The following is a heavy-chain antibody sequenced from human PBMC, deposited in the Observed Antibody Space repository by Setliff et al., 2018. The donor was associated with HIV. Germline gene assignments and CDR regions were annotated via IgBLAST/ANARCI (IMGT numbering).Heavy chain of an antibody. J-gene: IGHJ6*02. CDR1: GGSISSSSYY. CDR3: ARAMRGVVVTNMYYYYGMDV. D-gene: IGHD2-21*02. V-gene: IGHV4-39*02. Sequence: PSETLSLTCTVSGGSISSSSYYWGWIRQPPGKGLEWIGSIYYSGSTYYNPSLKSRVTTSVDTSKNHFSLNLNSVTAADTAVYYCARAMRGVVVTNMYYYYGMDVWGQGTTVTVSS. CDR2: IYYSGST.